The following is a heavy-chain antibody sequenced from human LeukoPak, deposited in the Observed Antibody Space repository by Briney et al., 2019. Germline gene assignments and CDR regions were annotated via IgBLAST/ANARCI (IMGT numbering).Heavy chain of an antibody. CDR3: ANFDGSSQAFHL. CDR1: GLSVSSNF. V-gene: IGHV3-30*18. CDR2: VLYDGSKK. D-gene: IGHD6-13*01. J-gene: IGHJ3*01. Sequence: GGPLRLSCAATGLSVSSNFMSWVRQAPGKGLEWVAAVLYDGSKKFYSDSVKGRFSIYRDNSNYTLFVQMHSLRPDDTAVYYCANFDGSSQAFHLWGQGTMVTVSS.